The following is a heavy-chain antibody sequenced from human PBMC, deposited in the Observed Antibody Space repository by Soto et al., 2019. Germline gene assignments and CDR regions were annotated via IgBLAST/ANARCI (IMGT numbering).Heavy chain of an antibody. CDR2: IIPIFGTA. CDR3: AREVATGLFFLY. Sequence: SVKVSCKASGGTFSSYAISWVRQAPGQGLEWMGGIIPIFGTANYAQKFQGRVTITADESTSTAYMELSSLRSEDTAVYYCAREVATGLFFLYWGQGTLVTVSS. D-gene: IGHD5-12*01. V-gene: IGHV1-69*13. CDR1: GGTFSSYA. J-gene: IGHJ4*02.